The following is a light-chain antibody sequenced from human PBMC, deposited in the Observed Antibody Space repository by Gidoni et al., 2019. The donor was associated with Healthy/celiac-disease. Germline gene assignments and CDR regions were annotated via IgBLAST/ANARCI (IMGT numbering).Light chain of an antibody. J-gene: IGKJ1*01. CDR3: QQYGSSLWT. CDR1: QSVGSSY. CDR2: GAS. Sequence: EIVLTQSPGTLSLSPGERATLSCRASQSVGSSYLAWYQQKPGQAPRLLIYGASSRATGIPDRFSGSGSGTDFTLTISRLEPEDFAVYYCQQYGSSLWTFXQXTKVEIK. V-gene: IGKV3-20*01.